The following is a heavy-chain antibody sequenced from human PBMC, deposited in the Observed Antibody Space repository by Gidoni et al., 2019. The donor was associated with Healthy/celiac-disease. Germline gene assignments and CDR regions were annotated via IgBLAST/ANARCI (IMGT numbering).Heavy chain of an antibody. Sequence: QVQLVQSGAEVKKPGASVKVSCKASGYTFTSSAISRVRQAPGQGLEWMGWISAYNGNTNYDQKLQGRVTMAPATSSSQPYMELSGLRSYCPAVYYWAKAVHDLDYYDSSGYLNNWGQGTLVTVSS. CDR1: GYTFTSSA. V-gene: IGHV1-18*01. CDR2: ISAYNGNT. J-gene: IGHJ4*02. CDR3: AKAVHDLDYYDSSGYLNN. D-gene: IGHD3-22*01.